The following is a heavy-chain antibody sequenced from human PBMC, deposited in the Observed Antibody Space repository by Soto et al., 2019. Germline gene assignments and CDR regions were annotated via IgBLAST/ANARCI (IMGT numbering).Heavy chain of an antibody. J-gene: IGHJ6*02. CDR2: ISYDGSNK. CDR1: GFTLSSYG. V-gene: IGHV3-30*18. CDR3: AKDWGYCSGGRCYYNSYGMDV. Sequence: PGGSLRLSCAASGFTLSSYGMHWVRQAPGKGLEWVAVISYDGSNKYYADSVKGRFTISRDNSKSTLYLQMNSLRAEDTAVYYCAKDWGYCSGGRCYYNSYGMDVWGQGTTVTVSS. D-gene: IGHD2-15*01.